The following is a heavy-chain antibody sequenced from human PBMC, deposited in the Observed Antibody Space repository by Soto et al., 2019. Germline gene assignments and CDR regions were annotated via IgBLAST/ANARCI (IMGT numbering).Heavy chain of an antibody. CDR3: AKATATGGGAFDI. J-gene: IGHJ3*02. V-gene: IGHV3-23*01. Sequence: GGSLRLSCAASGFTFSDYAIIWIRQVPGKGLQWVSTILVDGRTFYVDSVKGRFTISRDSSQNTVYLQMNSLTAGDTALYYCAKATATGGGAFDICGQGTMVTVSS. D-gene: IGHD2-8*02. CDR1: GFTFSDYA. CDR2: ILVDGRT.